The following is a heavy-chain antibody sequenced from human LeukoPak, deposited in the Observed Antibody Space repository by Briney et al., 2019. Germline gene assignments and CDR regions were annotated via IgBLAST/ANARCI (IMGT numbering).Heavy chain of an antibody. D-gene: IGHD2-21*02. V-gene: IGHV4-30-4*08. CDR1: GGSISSGGYY. CDR3: ARVNGDYVGLDY. Sequence: SETLSLTCTVSGGSISSGGYYWSWIRQHPGKGLEWIGYIYYSGSTYYNPSLKSRVTISVDTSKNQFSLKLSSVTAADTAVYYCARVNGDYVGLDYWGQGTLVTVSS. CDR2: IYYSGST. J-gene: IGHJ4*02.